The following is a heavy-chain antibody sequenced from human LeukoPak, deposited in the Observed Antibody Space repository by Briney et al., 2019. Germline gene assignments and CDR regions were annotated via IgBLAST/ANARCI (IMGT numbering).Heavy chain of an antibody. CDR2: ISGSGGST. Sequence: GGSLRLSCAASGFTFSSYAMSWVRQAPGKGLEWVSGISGSGGSTYYADSVKGRFTISRDNAKNSLYLQMNSLRAEDTAVYYCAGRRGYSYGYDGDYWGQGTLVTVSS. J-gene: IGHJ4*02. CDR3: AGRRGYSYGYDGDY. D-gene: IGHD5-18*01. CDR1: GFTFSSYA. V-gene: IGHV3-23*01.